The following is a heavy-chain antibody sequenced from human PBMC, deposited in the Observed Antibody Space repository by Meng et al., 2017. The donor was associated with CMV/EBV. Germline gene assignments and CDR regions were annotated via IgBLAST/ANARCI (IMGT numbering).Heavy chain of an antibody. CDR1: GFTFSSYE. D-gene: IGHD3-3*01. J-gene: IGHJ6*02. Sequence: GESLKISCAASGFTFSSYEMNWVRQAPGKGLEWVSYISSSGSTIYYADSVKGRFTISRDSAKNSLYLQMNSLRAEDTAVYYCASLLPIFGVVVGMDVWGQGTTVTVSS. CDR2: ISSSGSTI. V-gene: IGHV3-48*03. CDR3: ASLLPIFGVVVGMDV.